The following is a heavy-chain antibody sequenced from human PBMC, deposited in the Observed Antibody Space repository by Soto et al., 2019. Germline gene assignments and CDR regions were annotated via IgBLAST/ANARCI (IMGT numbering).Heavy chain of an antibody. V-gene: IGHV3-30*18. CDR2: ISYDGSDR. D-gene: IGHD3-10*01. Sequence: QVQLVESGGGVVQPGRSLRLSCAASGFTFRSYGMHWVRQAPGKGLEWVAVISYDGSDRYYADSVKGRFTISRDNSKNTLYLQMNSLRAEDTAVYYCAKVSSDRGYYFYGMDVWGQGTTDTVSS. CDR3: AKVSSDRGYYFYGMDV. J-gene: IGHJ6*02. CDR1: GFTFRSYG.